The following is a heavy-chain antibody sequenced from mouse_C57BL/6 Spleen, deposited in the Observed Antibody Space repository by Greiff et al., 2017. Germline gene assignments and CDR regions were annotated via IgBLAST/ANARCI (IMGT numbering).Heavy chain of an antibody. CDR2: IDPSDSDT. V-gene: IGHV1-52*01. Sequence: QVQLQQSGAELVRPGSSVKLSCKASGYTFTSYWMHWVKQRPIQGLEWIGNIDPSDSDTHYNQKFKDKATLTVDKSSSTAYMQLSSLTSEDSAVYYCAKEAYDYDGYFDVWGTGTTVTVSS. J-gene: IGHJ1*03. CDR3: AKEAYDYDGYFDV. CDR1: GYTFTSYW. D-gene: IGHD2-4*01.